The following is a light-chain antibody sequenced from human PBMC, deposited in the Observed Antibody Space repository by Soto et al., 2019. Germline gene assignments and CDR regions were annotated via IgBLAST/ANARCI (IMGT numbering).Light chain of an antibody. CDR1: SSDVGGYNY. CDR3: CSYAGSYTWV. Sequence: QSALTQPRSVSGSPGQSVTISCTGTSSDVGGYNYVSWYQQHPGKAPKFMIYDVSKRPSGVPDRFSGSKSGNTASLTISGLQAEDEADYYCCSYAGSYTWVFGPGTKLTVL. J-gene: IGLJ1*01. V-gene: IGLV2-11*01. CDR2: DVS.